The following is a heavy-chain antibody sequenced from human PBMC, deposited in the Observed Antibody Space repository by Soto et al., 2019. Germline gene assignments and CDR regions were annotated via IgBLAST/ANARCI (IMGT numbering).Heavy chain of an antibody. Sequence: EVQLVESGGGLVKPGGSLRLSCAASGFTFSNAWMSWVRQAPGKGLEWVGRIKSKTDGGTTDYAAPVKGRFTISRDDSKNTLYLQMNSLKTEDTAVYYCTTDHVFYGDYVVRAFDIWGQGTMVTVSS. CDR2: IKSKTDGGTT. CDR1: GFTFSNAW. D-gene: IGHD4-17*01. CDR3: TTDHVFYGDYVVRAFDI. V-gene: IGHV3-15*01. J-gene: IGHJ3*02.